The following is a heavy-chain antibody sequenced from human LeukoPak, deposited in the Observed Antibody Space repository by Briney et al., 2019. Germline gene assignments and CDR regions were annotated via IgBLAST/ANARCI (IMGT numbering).Heavy chain of an antibody. J-gene: IGHJ4*02. CDR1: GFTFSNYD. CDR2: ISTAGDT. Sequence: PGGSLRLSCASSGFTFSNYDMLWVRQAAGKGLEWVSAISTAGDTYYPGSEKGRFTISRDNAKNSLYLQMRGLRVDDTAVYYCVRAAPATGWLVDHWGQGTLVTVSS. CDR3: VRAAPATGWLVDH. D-gene: IGHD6-19*01. V-gene: IGHV3-13*04.